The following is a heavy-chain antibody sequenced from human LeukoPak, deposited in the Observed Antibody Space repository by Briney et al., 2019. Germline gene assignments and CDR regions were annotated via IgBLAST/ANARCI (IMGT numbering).Heavy chain of an antibody. Sequence: GGSLRLSCAASGFTFSSYTMNWVRQPPGKGLEWDSNIGTSSTTIYYADSVKGRFTISRDNAKNSLYLQMNSLRADDTAVYYCARPPWLQRYFDLWGRGTLVTVSS. CDR1: GFTFSSYT. V-gene: IGHV3-48*01. CDR2: IGTSSTTI. CDR3: ARPPWLQRYFDL. D-gene: IGHD5-24*01. J-gene: IGHJ2*01.